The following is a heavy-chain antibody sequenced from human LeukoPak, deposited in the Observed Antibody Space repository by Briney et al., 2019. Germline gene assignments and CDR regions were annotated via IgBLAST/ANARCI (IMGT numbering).Heavy chain of an antibody. CDR2: ISSDGSNK. V-gene: IGHV3-30*04. CDR1: GFIFSTYA. CDR3: ARDDIIVGATTLDY. Sequence: GGSLRLSCEASGFIFSTYAMHWVRQAQGKGLVWLAVISSDGSNKYHVDSVKGRFTISRDNSKNTLYLEMDSVRLGDTAVYYCARDDIIVGATTLDYWGQGTLVTVSS. D-gene: IGHD1-26*01. J-gene: IGHJ4*02.